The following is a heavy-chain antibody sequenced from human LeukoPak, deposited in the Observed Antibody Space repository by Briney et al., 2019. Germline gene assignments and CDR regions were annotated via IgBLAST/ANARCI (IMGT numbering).Heavy chain of an antibody. CDR3: AKSMTLQWRGFFDL. D-gene: IGHD6-19*01. J-gene: IGHJ2*01. CDR2: ISDSGANT. CDR1: GFTFSSYW. Sequence: GGSLRLSCAASGFTFSSYWMSWVRQAPGKGLEWVSTISDSGANTYYADSVRGRFTISRDNSKNTLYLQKNSLRADGTAIYYCAKSMTLQWRGFFDLWGRGTHITVSS. V-gene: IGHV3-23*01.